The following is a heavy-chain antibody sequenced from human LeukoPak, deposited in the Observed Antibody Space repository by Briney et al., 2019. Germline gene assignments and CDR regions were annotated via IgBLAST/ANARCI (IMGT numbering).Heavy chain of an antibody. J-gene: IGHJ6*03. CDR1: EFTFSNYW. CDR3: ARSGVDYYYYMDV. V-gene: IGHV3-69-1*01. Sequence: PGGSLRLSCAASEFTFSNYWMHWVRQAPGKGLEWVSSISSSSYIYYADSVKGRFTISRDNAKNSLYLQMNSLRAEDTAVYYCARSGVDYYYYMDVWGKGTTVTVSS. CDR2: ISSSSYI. D-gene: IGHD3-10*01.